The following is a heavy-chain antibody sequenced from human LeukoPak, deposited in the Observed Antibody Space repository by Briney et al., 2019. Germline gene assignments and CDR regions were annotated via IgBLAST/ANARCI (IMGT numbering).Heavy chain of an antibody. CDR3: ARELGSSWHDAFDI. CDR1: GYTFTGHY. D-gene: IGHD6-13*01. V-gene: IGHV1-2*02. J-gene: IGHJ3*02. CDR2: INPNSGGT. Sequence: GASVKVSCKASGYTFTGHYMHWVRQAPGQGLEWMGWINPNSGGTNYAQKFQGRVTMTRDTSISTAYMELSRLRSDDTAVYYCARELGSSWHDAFDIWGQGTMVTVSS.